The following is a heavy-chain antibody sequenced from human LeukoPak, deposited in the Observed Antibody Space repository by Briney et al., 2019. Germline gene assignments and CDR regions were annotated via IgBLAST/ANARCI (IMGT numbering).Heavy chain of an antibody. J-gene: IGHJ4*02. Sequence: ASVEVSCKASGYTFTSYYMHWVRQAPGQGLEWMGWINPNSGGTNYAQKFQGRVTMTRDTSISTAYMELSRLRSDDTAVYYCARVRQQLARLPLVYWGQGTLVTVSS. D-gene: IGHD6-13*01. CDR2: INPNSGGT. V-gene: IGHV1-2*02. CDR3: ARVRQQLARLPLVY. CDR1: GYTFTSYY.